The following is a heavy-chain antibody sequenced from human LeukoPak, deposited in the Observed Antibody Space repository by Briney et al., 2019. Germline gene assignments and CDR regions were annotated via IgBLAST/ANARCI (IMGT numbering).Heavy chain of an antibody. V-gene: IGHV1-2*02. CDR2: INPNSGGT. D-gene: IGHD3-10*01. CDR1: GYTFTGYY. Sequence: ASVKVSCKASGYTFTGYYMHWVRQAPGQGLEWMGWINPNSGGTNYAQKFQGRVTMTRDTSISTAYMELSRLRSDDTAVYYCARVKQLWFGGRWGSPFDYWGQGTLVTVSS. J-gene: IGHJ4*02. CDR3: ARVKQLWFGGRWGSPFDY.